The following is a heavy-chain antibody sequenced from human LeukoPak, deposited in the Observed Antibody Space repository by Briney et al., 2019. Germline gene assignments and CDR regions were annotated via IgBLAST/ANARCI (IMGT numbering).Heavy chain of an antibody. Sequence: GGSLRLSCAASGFTFSSYWMSWVSPAPGKGLEWVANIKPVGSEKYYVDSVRGRCTISRDNTRNTLDLQMNSLRPEDTAVYYCARENYFSFDYWGQGALVTVSS. J-gene: IGHJ4*02. CDR3: ARENYFSFDY. D-gene: IGHD3-16*01. CDR1: GFTFSSYW. CDR2: IKPVGSEK. V-gene: IGHV3-7*03.